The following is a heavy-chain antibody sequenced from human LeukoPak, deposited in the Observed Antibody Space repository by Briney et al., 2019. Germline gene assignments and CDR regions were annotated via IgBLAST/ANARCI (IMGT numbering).Heavy chain of an antibody. CDR3: ARVPFSGYSSGRAPDY. Sequence: SETLSLTCAVYGGSFSGYYWSWIRQPPGKGLEWIEEINHSGSTNYNPSLKSRVTISVDTSKNQFSLKLSSVTAADTAVYYCARVPFSGYSSGRAPDYWGQGTLVTVSS. CDR2: INHSGST. J-gene: IGHJ4*02. V-gene: IGHV4-34*01. D-gene: IGHD6-19*01. CDR1: GGSFSGYY.